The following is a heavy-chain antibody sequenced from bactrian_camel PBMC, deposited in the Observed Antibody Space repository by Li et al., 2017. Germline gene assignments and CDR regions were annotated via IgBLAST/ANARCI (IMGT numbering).Heavy chain of an antibody. CDR2: DGFEGESN. CDR1: GYSFSGGS. CDR3: AAQGDTANPNGVWFRGIYYGW. V-gene: IGHV3S25*01. Sequence: QLVESGGGSAQTGGSLRLSCTGSGYSFSGGSLAWFRQGPGKERERVAIDGFEGESNHYADSVKGRFTVSRDNARNTAYLWMNNLKDEVTAVYYCAAQGDTANPNGVWFRGIYYGWWGVGTQVTDS. D-gene: IGHD3*01. J-gene: IGHJ4*01.